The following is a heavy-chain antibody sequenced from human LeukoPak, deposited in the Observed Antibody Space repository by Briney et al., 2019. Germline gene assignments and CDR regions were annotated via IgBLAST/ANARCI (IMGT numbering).Heavy chain of an antibody. J-gene: IGHJ2*01. CDR2: INYIGNS. Sequence: PSETLSLTCTDSGGSITSYYWSWVRKPPGKGLQWIGYINYIGNSDYNPSPQSRVTMSVDTSKNQFSLKLNSVTAADTAVYYCARRTYYDTLTGYKYWYFDLWGRGTLVTVSS. V-gene: IGHV4-59*01. CDR3: ARRTYYDTLTGYKYWYFDL. CDR1: GGSITSYY. D-gene: IGHD3-9*01.